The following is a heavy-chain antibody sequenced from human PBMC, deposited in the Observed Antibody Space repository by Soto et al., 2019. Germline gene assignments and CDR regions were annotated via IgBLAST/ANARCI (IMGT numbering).Heavy chain of an antibody. D-gene: IGHD4-17*01. CDR1: GYTFTSYD. J-gene: IGHJ6*02. CDR3: VREGNYREFDYYYGMDV. CDR2: MNPNSGNT. V-gene: IGHV1-8*01. Sequence: ASVKVYCKASGYTFTSYDINWVRQDTGQGLEWMGWMNPNSGNTGYAQKFQGRVTMTRDTSMSTAHMELRSLTSDDTAVYYCVREGNYREFDYYYGMDVWGQATTVTGS.